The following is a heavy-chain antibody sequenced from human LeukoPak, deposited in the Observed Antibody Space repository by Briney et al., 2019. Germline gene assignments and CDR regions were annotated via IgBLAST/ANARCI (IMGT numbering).Heavy chain of an antibody. V-gene: IGHV3-74*01. CDR2: INSDGSST. CDR1: GFTFSSYW. CDR3: ARASIWFGELSDYYYYMDV. Sequence: GGSLRLSCAASGFTFSSYWMHWVRQAPGKGLVWASRINSDGSSTSYADSVKGRFTISRDNAKNTLYLQMNSLRAEDTAVYYCARASIWFGELSDYYYYMDVWGKGTTVTVSS. D-gene: IGHD3-10*01. J-gene: IGHJ6*03.